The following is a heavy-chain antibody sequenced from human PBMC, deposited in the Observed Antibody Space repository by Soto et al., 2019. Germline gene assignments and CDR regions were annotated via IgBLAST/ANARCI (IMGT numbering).Heavy chain of an antibody. V-gene: IGHV3-21*01. D-gene: IGHD5-12*01. CDR2: ISSSSSYI. CDR3: ARDLSVGYSGYDYKLGAFDI. Sequence: GGSLRLSCAASGFTFSSYSMNWVRQAPGKGLEWVSSISSSSSYIYYADSVKGRFTISRDNAKNSLYLQMNSLRAEDTAVYYCARDLSVGYSGYDYKLGAFDIWGQGTMVIVSS. J-gene: IGHJ3*02. CDR1: GFTFSSYS.